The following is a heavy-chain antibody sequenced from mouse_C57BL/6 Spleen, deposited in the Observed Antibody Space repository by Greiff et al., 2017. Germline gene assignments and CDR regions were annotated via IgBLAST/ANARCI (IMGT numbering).Heavy chain of an antibody. CDR2: ISYDGSN. CDR1: GYSITSGYY. D-gene: IGHD1-1*01. CDR3: ARFITTVLDYFDY. Sequence: EVQLQQSGPGLVKPSQSLSLTCSVTGYSITSGYYWNWIRQFPGNKLEWMGYISYDGSNNYNPSLKNRISITRDTSKNQFFLKLNSVTTEDTATYYCARFITTVLDYFDYWGQGTTLTVSS. J-gene: IGHJ2*01. V-gene: IGHV3-6*01.